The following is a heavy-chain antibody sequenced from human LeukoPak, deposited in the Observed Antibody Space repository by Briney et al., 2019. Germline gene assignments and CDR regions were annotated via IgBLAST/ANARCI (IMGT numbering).Heavy chain of an antibody. Sequence: GGSLRLSCAASGFTFSSYAMHWVRQAPGKGLEWVANIKPDGSGVYYVDSLKGRFTISRDNAENSLFLQMNNLRVDDTAVYYCARSGGYGWDYWGQGAVVTVSS. D-gene: IGHD5-12*01. CDR3: ARSGGYGWDY. CDR2: IKPDGSGV. CDR1: GFTFSSYA. J-gene: IGHJ4*02. V-gene: IGHV3-7*01.